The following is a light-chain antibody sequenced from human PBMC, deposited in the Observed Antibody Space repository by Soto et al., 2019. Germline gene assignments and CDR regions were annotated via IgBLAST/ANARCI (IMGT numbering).Light chain of an antibody. CDR3: QQYNTYST. J-gene: IGKJ1*01. V-gene: IGKV1-5*03. CDR1: QSISTW. CDR2: KAS. Sequence: QMTQSPSTLSASVGDTVTITCRASQSISTWLAWYQQKPGKAPKLLIYKASTLESGVPSRFSGSGSGTEFTLTISSLQPDDFATYYCQQYNTYSTFGQGTKVEIK.